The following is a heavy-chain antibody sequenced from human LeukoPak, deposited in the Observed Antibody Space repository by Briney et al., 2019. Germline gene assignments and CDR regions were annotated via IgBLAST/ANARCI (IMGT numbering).Heavy chain of an antibody. CDR2: ISGSGGST. CDR3: AKDRGYCSGGSCPIGFQH. Sequence: GGSLRLSCAASGFTFSSYAMSWVPQAPGKGLEWVSAISGSGGSTYYADSVKGRFTISRDNSKNTLYLQMNSLRAEDTAVYYCAKDRGYCSGGSCPIGFQHWGQGTLVTVSS. V-gene: IGHV3-23*01. J-gene: IGHJ1*01. CDR1: GFTFSSYA. D-gene: IGHD2-15*01.